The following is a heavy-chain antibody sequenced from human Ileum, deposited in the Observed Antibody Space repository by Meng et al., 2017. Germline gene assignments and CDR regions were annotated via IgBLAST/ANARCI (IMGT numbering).Heavy chain of an antibody. CDR3: ARHGGYSQDF. CDR1: SGSISSNTY. J-gene: IGHJ4*02. Sequence: QVHLEEAGPGLVRPSGTLPLPCAVSSGSISSNTYWSWVRQPPGKGLEWIGQISHSGSAYYNPSLKSRVTMSVDKSKSQFSLMLTSVTAADTAIYYCARHGGYSQDFWGQGTLVTVSS. D-gene: IGHD4-23*01. V-gene: IGHV4-4*02. CDR2: ISHSGSA.